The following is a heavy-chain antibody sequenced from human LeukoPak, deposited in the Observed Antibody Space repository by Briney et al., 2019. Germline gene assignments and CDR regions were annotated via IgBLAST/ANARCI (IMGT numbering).Heavy chain of an antibody. D-gene: IGHD4-11*01. Sequence: SETLSLTCTVSSGSITSGGYYWIWIRQHPGKGLEWIGYIYYSGSTFYNPSLKSRVTMAVDTSKNQFSLKLSSVTAADTAVYYCARAPKGMTTVRYYYYYYMDVWGKGTTVTVSS. CDR1: SGSITSGGYY. CDR3: ARAPKGMTTVRYYYYYYMDV. J-gene: IGHJ6*03. V-gene: IGHV4-31*03. CDR2: IYYSGST.